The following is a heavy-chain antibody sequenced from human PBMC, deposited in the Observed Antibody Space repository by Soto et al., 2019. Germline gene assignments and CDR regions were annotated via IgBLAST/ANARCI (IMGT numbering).Heavy chain of an antibody. Sequence: GASVKVSCKASGYTFYSHSISWVRQAPGQGLEWMGRINADYGNTQYAQKFRGRVTMTTDTSTTTVYMELTNLRSDDTAVYYCARYLQGDYYYGMDVCGRGTTVTVS. CDR2: INADYGNT. CDR1: GYTFYSHS. CDR3: ARYLQGDYYYGMDV. D-gene: IGHD1-26*01. V-gene: IGHV1-18*01. J-gene: IGHJ6*02.